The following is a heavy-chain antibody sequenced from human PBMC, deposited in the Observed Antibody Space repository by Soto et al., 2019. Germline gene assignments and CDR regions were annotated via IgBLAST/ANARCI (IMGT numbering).Heavy chain of an antibody. J-gene: IGHJ6*02. V-gene: IGHV4-59*08. CDR3: ARQVSSAWPPYYYDMDV. CDR1: RCSLSSYF. CDR2: IHYSGST. Sequence: SGTPSPTRPVSRCSLSSYFLSWVPPPPRGGLEWIGHIHYSGSTNYNPSLKSRVTISVDTSKNQVSLKLSSVTAADTAMYFCARQVSSAWPPYYYDMDVWGQGTTVTVSS. D-gene: IGHD6-25*01.